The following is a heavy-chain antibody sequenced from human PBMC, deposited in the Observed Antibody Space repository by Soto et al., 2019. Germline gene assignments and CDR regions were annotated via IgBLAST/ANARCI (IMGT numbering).Heavy chain of an antibody. J-gene: IGHJ3*02. V-gene: IGHV4-61*01. CDR1: GGSISSDSYY. Sequence: SETLSLTCTVSGGSISSDSYYWGWIRQSPEKGLEWIASISYSGSTNYNPSLKSRVTISVDTSKNQFSLKLSSVTAADTAVYYCARLYGLDAFDIWGQGTMVTVSS. D-gene: IGHD4-17*01. CDR2: ISYSGST. CDR3: ARLYGLDAFDI.